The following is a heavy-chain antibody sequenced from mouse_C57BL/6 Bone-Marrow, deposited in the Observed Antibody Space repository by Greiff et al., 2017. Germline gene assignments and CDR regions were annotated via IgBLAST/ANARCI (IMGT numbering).Heavy chain of an antibody. Sequence: VQLQQSGPELVKPGASVKLPCKASGYTFTDYNMDWVKQSHGKSLEWIGDINPNTGGTIYNQKFKGKATLAVDKSSSTAYMELSSLTSEDTAVYDCARGDWLGPNWYFDVCGTGTTVTVSS. V-gene: IGHV1-18*01. D-gene: IGHD4-1*01. CDR1: GYTFTDYN. J-gene: IGHJ1*03. CDR3: ARGDWLGPNWYFDV. CDR2: INPNTGGT.